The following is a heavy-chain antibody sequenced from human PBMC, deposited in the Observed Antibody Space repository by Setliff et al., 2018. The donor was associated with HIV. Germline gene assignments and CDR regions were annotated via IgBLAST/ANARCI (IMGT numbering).Heavy chain of an antibody. CDR1: GFTFSSYR. CDR3: ARDLLSYCGGDCYFVDAFDM. J-gene: IGHJ3*02. CDR2: VSNDGSQ. Sequence: GGSLRLSCAASGFTFSSYRMNWVRQAPGKGLEWVAVVSNDGSQYYAESVRGRFTISRDNSKSTLYLQMNSLRAEDTAVYYCARDLLSYCGGDCYFVDAFDMWGQGTMVTVSS. V-gene: IGHV3-30*03. D-gene: IGHD2-21*02.